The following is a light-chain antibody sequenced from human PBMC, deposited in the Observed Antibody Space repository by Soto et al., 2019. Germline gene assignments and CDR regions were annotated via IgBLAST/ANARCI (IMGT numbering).Light chain of an antibody. Sequence: QSVLTQPPSASGTPGQRVTVSCSGSNSNIGSNSVSWYRQVPGTAPKLLIYSNSQRPPGVPDRFSGSKSGTSASLAISGLQSEDEADYYCAAWDDSLSGPVFGGGTKLTVL. J-gene: IGLJ2*01. CDR1: NSNIGSNS. CDR2: SNS. CDR3: AAWDDSLSGPV. V-gene: IGLV1-44*01.